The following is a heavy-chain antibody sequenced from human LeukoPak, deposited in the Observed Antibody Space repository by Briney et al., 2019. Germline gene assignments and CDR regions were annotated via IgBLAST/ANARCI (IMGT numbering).Heavy chain of an antibody. CDR1: GGSISSSSYY. Sequence: SETLSLTCTVSGGSISSSSYYWGWIRQPPGKGLEWIGSIYYSGSTYYNPSLKSRVTISVDTSKNQFSLKLSSVTAADTAVYYCARQLALYREIDYSYSDYWGQGTLVTVSS. CDR3: ARQLALYREIDYSYSDY. D-gene: IGHD5-18*01. J-gene: IGHJ4*02. V-gene: IGHV4-39*01. CDR2: IYYSGST.